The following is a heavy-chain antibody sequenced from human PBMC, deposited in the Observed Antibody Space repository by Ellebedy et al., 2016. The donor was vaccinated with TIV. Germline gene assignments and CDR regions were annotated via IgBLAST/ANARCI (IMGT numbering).Heavy chain of an antibody. CDR3: ARDYHDYGHDPFDI. J-gene: IGHJ3*02. V-gene: IGHV4-39*07. D-gene: IGHD4-17*01. CDR2: VYYSGRT. CDR1: GGSISNGGYY. Sequence: SETLSLTCTVSGGSISNGGYYWGWIRQPPGKGLEWIGSVYYSGRTSYNPSLESRVSISVDTSKNQFSLTLTSVTAAGTAVYYCARDYHDYGHDPFDIWGQGTMVTVSS.